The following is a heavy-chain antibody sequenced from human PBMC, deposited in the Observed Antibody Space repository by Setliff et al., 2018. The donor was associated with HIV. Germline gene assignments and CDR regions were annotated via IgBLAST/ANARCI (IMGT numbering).Heavy chain of an antibody. J-gene: IGHJ4*02. Sequence: SENLSLTCTVSGDSIGSYYWTWLRQFPGKGLEWIGFIFYTGRTTYNPSLNSRVTISVDTSRNQFTLKLSSVTAADTAVYYCGRQVPVPGVAVTPIDYWGQGTLVTVSS. D-gene: IGHD3-3*01. V-gene: IGHV4-59*08. CDR3: GRQVPVPGVAVTPIDY. CDR1: GDSIGSYY. CDR2: IFYTGRT.